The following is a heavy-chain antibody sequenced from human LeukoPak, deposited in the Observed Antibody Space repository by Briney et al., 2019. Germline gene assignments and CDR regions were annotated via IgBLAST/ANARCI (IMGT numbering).Heavy chain of an antibody. CDR1: GFTFSTYW. D-gene: IGHD1-26*01. V-gene: IGHV3-7*01. Sequence: GGSLRLSCAASGFTFSTYWMSWVCQAPGKGLEWVANIKQDGSEKYYVDSVKGRFTISRDNAKNSLYLQMNSLRAEDTAVYYCARAPTHSGANYYFDYWGQGTLVTVSS. J-gene: IGHJ4*02. CDR3: ARAPTHSGANYYFDY. CDR2: IKQDGSEK.